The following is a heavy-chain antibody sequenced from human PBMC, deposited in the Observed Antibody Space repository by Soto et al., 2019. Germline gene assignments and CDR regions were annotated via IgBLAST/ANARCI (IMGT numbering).Heavy chain of an antibody. Sequence: TLSRTLTVSGGSLSSGGYYLSWIRRHPGKGMEWIGYIYYSGSTDYNPSLKSRVTISVDTSKNQFSLKLSSVTAADTAVYYCAREDRAPLGYGMDVWGQGTTVTVSS. V-gene: IGHV4-31*03. CDR1: GGSLSSGGYY. CDR2: IYYSGST. CDR3: AREDRAPLGYGMDV. J-gene: IGHJ6*02.